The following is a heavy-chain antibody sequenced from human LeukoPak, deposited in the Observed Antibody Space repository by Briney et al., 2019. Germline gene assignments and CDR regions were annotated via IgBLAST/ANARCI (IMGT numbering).Heavy chain of an antibody. D-gene: IGHD2-15*01. CDR2: ISSSGSYI. Sequence: GGSLRLSCAVSGFTFSSCSMNWVRQAPGKGLDWVSSISSSGSYIYYADSVKGRFTISRDNAKNSLYLQMNSLRTEDTAVYYCARDREPYCTGGTCYSTGDYWGQGTLVTVSS. CDR1: GFTFSSCS. V-gene: IGHV3-21*06. CDR3: ARDREPYCTGGTCYSTGDY. J-gene: IGHJ4*02.